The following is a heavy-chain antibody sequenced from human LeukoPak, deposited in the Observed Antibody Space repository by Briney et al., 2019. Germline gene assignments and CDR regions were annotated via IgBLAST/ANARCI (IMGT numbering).Heavy chain of an antibody. CDR3: AKASSPQWLVQDY. Sequence: GGSLRLSCAASGFTFSSYSMNWVRQAPGKGLEWVSSISSSSSYIYYADSVKGRFTISRDNAKNSLYLQMNSLRAEDTAVYYCAKASSPQWLVQDYWGQGTLVTASS. D-gene: IGHD6-19*01. J-gene: IGHJ4*02. V-gene: IGHV3-21*01. CDR1: GFTFSSYS. CDR2: ISSSSSYI.